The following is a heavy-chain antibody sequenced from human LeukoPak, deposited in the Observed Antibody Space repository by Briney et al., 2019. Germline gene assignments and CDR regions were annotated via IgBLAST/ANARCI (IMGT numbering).Heavy chain of an antibody. J-gene: IGHJ4*02. V-gene: IGHV4-30-2*01. CDR2: IYHSGST. D-gene: IGHD2-2*02. Sequence: SQTLSLTCTVSGGSISSGVYYWSWIRQPPGKGLEWIGYIYHSGSTYYNPSLKSRVTISVDRSKNQFSLKLNSVTAADTAVYYCARDCSASCYTGLDYWGQGTLVTVSS. CDR1: GGSISSGVYY. CDR3: ARDCSASCYTGLDY.